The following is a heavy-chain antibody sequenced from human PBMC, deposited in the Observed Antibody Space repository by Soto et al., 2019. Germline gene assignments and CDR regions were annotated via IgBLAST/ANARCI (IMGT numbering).Heavy chain of an antibody. D-gene: IGHD3-22*01. Sequence: EVQLVESGGGLVKPGGSLRLSCAASGFTFSSHSMNWVRQAPGKGLEWVSSISSSSTYIYYADSVKGRFTISRDNAKNSLYLQMNSLRAEDTAVYYCASHPRDSGGYWYYCDYWGQGTLVTVSS. CDR1: GFTFSSHS. CDR2: ISSSSTYI. V-gene: IGHV3-21*01. J-gene: IGHJ4*02. CDR3: ASHPRDSGGYWYYCDY.